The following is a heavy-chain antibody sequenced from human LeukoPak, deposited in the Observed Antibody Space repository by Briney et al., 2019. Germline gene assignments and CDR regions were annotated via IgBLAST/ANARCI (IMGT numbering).Heavy chain of an antibody. J-gene: IGHJ6*03. D-gene: IGHD3-22*01. CDR3: ARDYYDSSGYYRLAYYYYYMDV. CDR1: GFTFSSYA. CDR2: ISYDGSNK. Sequence: GGSLRLSCAASGFTFSSYAMHWVRQAPGKGLEWVAVISYDGSNKYYADSVKGRFTISRDNSKNTLYLQMNSLRAEDTAVYYCARDYYDSSGYYRLAYYYYYMDVWGKGTTVTVSS. V-gene: IGHV3-30*04.